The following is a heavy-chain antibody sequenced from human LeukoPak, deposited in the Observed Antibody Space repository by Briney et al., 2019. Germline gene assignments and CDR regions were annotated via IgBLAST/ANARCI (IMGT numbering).Heavy chain of an antibody. CDR3: ARGAGSSWFGYYYYYGMDV. Sequence: ASVKVSCKASGYTFTSYGISWVRQAPGQGVEWMGWISAYNGNTNYAQKLQGRVTMTTDTSTSRAYMELRSLRSDDTAVYYCARGAGSSWFGYYYYYGMDVWGKGTTVTVSS. CDR1: GYTFTSYG. J-gene: IGHJ6*04. CDR2: ISAYNGNT. V-gene: IGHV1-18*04. D-gene: IGHD6-13*01.